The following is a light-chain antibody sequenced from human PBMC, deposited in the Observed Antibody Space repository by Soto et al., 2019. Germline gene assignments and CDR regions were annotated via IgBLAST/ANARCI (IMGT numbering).Light chain of an antibody. Sequence: DIQMIQSPATLSSSLGERVTITCRASQTIGRWVAWYQQKEGKAPRLLIYEASNLEVGVPSRFSGSGSGTHFTLTIISLQPEDVAVYFCQQYSTFSHTFGQGTKVDTK. J-gene: IGKJ1*01. CDR1: QTIGRW. CDR3: QQYSTFSHT. CDR2: EAS. V-gene: IGKV1-5*03.